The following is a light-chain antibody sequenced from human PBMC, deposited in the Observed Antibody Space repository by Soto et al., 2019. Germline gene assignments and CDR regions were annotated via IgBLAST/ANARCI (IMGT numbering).Light chain of an antibody. CDR2: GAS. Sequence: DIQVTQSPSSLSASVGDRVTITCRTSQNIASYLNWFQHKPGRAPKLLISGASRLDTGVPSRFSGTGSGTAFTLTITSLQPDDFATYYCQQSSTPPPTFGQGTRLQI. V-gene: IGKV1-39*01. CDR1: QNIASY. CDR3: QQSSTPPPT. J-gene: IGKJ1*01.